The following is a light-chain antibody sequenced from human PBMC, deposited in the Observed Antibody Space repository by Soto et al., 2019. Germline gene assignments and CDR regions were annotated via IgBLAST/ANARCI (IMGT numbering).Light chain of an antibody. J-gene: IGKJ4*01. CDR1: QGISNY. V-gene: IGKV1-27*01. CDR3: QQYDDYPLT. CDR2: AAS. Sequence: IQMTQSPSSLSASIGDRVTITCRASQGISNYLAWYQQKPGKVPKLLIYAASTLQSGVPSRFGGSGSGTEFTLTISSLQPDDFATYFCQQYDDYPLTFGGGTKVDIK.